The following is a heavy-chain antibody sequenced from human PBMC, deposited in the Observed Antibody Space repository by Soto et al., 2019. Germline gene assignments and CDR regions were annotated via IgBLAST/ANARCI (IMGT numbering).Heavy chain of an antibody. D-gene: IGHD3-10*01. V-gene: IGHV4-59*01. J-gene: IGHJ6*02. CDR1: GGSISGYS. CDR2: IYYSGST. Sequence: SETLSLTCTVSGGSISGYSWSWIRQPPGKGLEWIGYIYYSGSTDYNPSLKTRVTISVDTSKNQFSLRLCSVTAADTAVYYCARGGTLVRGENSKGPSTKYDMDVWGQGTTVTVSS. CDR3: ARGGTLVRGENSKGPSTKYDMDV.